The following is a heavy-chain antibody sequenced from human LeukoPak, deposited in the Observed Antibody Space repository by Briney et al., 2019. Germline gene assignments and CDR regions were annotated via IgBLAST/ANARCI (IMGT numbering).Heavy chain of an antibody. Sequence: PSETLSLTCAVYGGSFSGYYWSWIRQPPGKGLEWIGEINHSGSTNYNPSLKSRVTISVDTSKDQFSLKLSSVTAADTAVYYCARGGTSIGARGILSWFDPWGQGTLVTVSS. D-gene: IGHD2-15*01. CDR1: GGSFSGYY. J-gene: IGHJ5*02. CDR2: INHSGST. V-gene: IGHV4-34*01. CDR3: ARGGTSIGARGILSWFDP.